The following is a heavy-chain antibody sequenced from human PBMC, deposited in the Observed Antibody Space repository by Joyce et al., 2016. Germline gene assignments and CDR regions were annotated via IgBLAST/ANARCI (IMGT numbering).Heavy chain of an antibody. CDR1: GGSFNVYS. Sequence: QVQLEQWGAGLLKPSETLSLTWAVSGGSFNVYSWSWIRRPPGKGLGWFCEINHSGTTNYNPSFKSRVTISVDTSKNQFSLKLNSVTAADTAVYYWAREWWGGLVVYARGTPPDSYHYYMDVWGNGTTVIVSS. J-gene: IGHJ6*03. CDR2: INHSGTT. V-gene: IGHV4-34*01. CDR3: AREWWGGLVVYARGTPPDSYHYYMDV. D-gene: IGHD2-8*02.